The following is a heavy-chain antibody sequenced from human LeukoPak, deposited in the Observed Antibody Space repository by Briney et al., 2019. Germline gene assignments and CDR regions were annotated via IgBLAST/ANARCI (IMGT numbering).Heavy chain of an antibody. V-gene: IGHV4-4*07. CDR2: IYTRGST. CDR3: ARGRYCSADICSGGDAFDI. Sequence: SETLSLTCTVSGGSINNYCWSWIRQPAGKGLEWIGRIYTRGSTNYNPSLKSRVTMSVDTSKNQFSLKLSSVTAADTAAYYCARGRYCSADICSGGDAFDIWGQGTMVSVSS. CDR1: GGSINNYC. D-gene: IGHD2-15*01. J-gene: IGHJ3*02.